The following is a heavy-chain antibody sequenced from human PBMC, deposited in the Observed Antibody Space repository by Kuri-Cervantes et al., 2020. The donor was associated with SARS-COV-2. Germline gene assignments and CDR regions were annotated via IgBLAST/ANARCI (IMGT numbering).Heavy chain of an antibody. V-gene: IGHV3-74*01. J-gene: IGHJ4*02. CDR3: AKDRVGVQDF. D-gene: IGHD2-21*01. CDR2: IDYDGNRP. CDR1: GFTFSTYW. Sequence: GESLKISCAASGFTFSTYWMNWVRQAPGKGLMWVSRIDYDGNRPGYADSVKGRFTISRDNSQNTLYLHMKSLRSEDTAMYYCAKDRVGVQDFWGQRTLVTVSS.